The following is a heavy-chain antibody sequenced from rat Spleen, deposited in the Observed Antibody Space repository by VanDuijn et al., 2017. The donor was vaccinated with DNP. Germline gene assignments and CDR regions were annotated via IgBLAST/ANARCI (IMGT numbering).Heavy chain of an antibody. CDR2: ITNTGGST. J-gene: IGHJ2*01. CDR1: GFTFNNYW. V-gene: IGHV5-31*01. D-gene: IGHD1-12*03. CDR3: TRCDYYDGWGLD. Sequence: EVQLVESGGGLVQPGRSLKLSCVASGFTFNNYWMTWIRQAPGKGLEWVASITNTGGSTYYPDSVKGRFTISRDNAKSTLYLQMNSLRLEDTATYACTRCDYYDGWGLDWGQGVMVTVSS.